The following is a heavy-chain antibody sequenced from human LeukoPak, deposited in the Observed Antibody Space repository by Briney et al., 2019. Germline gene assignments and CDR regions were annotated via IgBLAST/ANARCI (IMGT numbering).Heavy chain of an antibody. Sequence: GGSLRLSCAASGFTFSSSAMSWVRQAPGKGLEWVGLIRSTAYGGPTDYAASVKGRFTISRDDSKGIAYLQMNSLKTEDTAVYYCTRDRGGDIVVVPAAPFDYWGQGTLVTVSS. J-gene: IGHJ4*02. CDR2: IRSTAYGGPT. CDR3: TRDRGGDIVVVPAAPFDY. D-gene: IGHD2-2*01. CDR1: GFTFSSSA. V-gene: IGHV3-49*04.